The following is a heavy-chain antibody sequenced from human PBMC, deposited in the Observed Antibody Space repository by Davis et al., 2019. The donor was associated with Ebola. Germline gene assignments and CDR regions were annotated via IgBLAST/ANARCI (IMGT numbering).Heavy chain of an antibody. Sequence: MPSETLSLTCTVSGASINSGGYHWGWIRQPPGKGLEWVGSIYRSGTTYYSPSLRNRVIISVDMSRNQFSLSLSSVTAADTAVYYCARTAYSSGSHPFYFDSWGQGTLVTVSS. CDR1: GASINSGGYH. CDR2: IYRSGTT. J-gene: IGHJ4*02. D-gene: IGHD5-18*01. CDR3: ARTAYSSGSHPFYFDS. V-gene: IGHV4-39*01.